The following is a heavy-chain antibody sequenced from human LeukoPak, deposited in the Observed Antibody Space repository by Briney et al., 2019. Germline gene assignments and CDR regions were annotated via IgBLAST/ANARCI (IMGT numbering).Heavy chain of an antibody. D-gene: IGHD6-19*01. CDR1: GGSFSGYY. CDR3: ARNIAVAGRGDYMDV. Sequence: SETLSLTCAVYGGSFSGYYWSWIRQPPGKGLGWIGEINHSGSTNYNPSLKGRVTISVDTSKNQFSLKLSSATAADTAVYYCARNIAVAGRGDYMDVWGKGTTVTISS. V-gene: IGHV4-34*01. J-gene: IGHJ6*03. CDR2: INHSGST.